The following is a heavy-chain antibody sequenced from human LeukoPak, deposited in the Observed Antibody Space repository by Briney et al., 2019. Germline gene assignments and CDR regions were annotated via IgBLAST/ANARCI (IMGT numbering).Heavy chain of an antibody. Sequence: PGGSLRLSCAASGFTFSRSWMSWVRQAPGKGLEWVANIKQDGSEKYYVDSVKGRFTISRDNAKNSLYLQMNSLRAEDTAVYYCTRGNSGSYWGQGTLVTVSS. CDR2: IKQDGSEK. CDR1: GFTFSRSW. CDR3: TRGNSGSY. J-gene: IGHJ4*02. V-gene: IGHV3-7*01. D-gene: IGHD4-23*01.